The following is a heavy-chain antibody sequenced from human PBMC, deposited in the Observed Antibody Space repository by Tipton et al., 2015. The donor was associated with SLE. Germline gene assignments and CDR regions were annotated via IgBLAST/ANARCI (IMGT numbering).Heavy chain of an antibody. CDR1: GGSISSSSYY. CDR3: ARDPYGHGAFDI. D-gene: IGHD4-17*01. V-gene: IGHV4-39*02. Sequence: TLSLTCTVSGGSISSSSYYWGWIRQPPGKGLEWIGSIYYSGSTYYNPSLKSRVTISVDTSKNQFSLKLSSVTAADTAVYYCARDPYGHGAFDIWGQGTLVTVSS. J-gene: IGHJ3*02. CDR2: IYYSGST.